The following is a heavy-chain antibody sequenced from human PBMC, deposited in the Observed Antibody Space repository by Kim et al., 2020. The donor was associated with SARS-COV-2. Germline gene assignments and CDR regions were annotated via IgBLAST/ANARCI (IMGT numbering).Heavy chain of an antibody. Sequence: SETLSLTCTVSGDSLSSDYWSWNRQPAGKGLEWIGRIYTSGRTNYNPSLQSRVTMSVDMSKNQFSLKLSSVTAADTAAYYCSSALGYWGQGTLDTVSS. D-gene: IGHD3-16*02. CDR3: SSALGY. V-gene: IGHV4-4*07. CDR1: GDSLSSDY. CDR2: IYTSGRT. J-gene: IGHJ4*02.